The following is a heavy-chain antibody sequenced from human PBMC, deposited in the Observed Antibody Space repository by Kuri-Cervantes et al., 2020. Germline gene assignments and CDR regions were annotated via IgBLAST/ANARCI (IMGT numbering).Heavy chain of an antibody. D-gene: IGHD3-16*01. J-gene: IGHJ4*02. V-gene: IGHV4-39*07. Sequence: GSLRLSCAVSGGSISSYYWGWIRQPPGKGLEWIGSIYYSGSTYYNPSLKSRVTISVDTSKNQFSLKLSSVTAADTAVYYCARKRAFGGVITYWGQGTLVTVSS. CDR2: IYYSGST. CDR3: ARKRAFGGVITY. CDR1: GGSISSYY.